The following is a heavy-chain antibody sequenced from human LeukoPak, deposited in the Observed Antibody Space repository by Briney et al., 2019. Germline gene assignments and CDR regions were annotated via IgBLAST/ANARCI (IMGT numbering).Heavy chain of an antibody. V-gene: IGHV3-30*04. D-gene: IGHD4-17*01. CDR2: ISYDGSNK. J-gene: IGHJ4*02. CDR3: ASAAVYGDPTNPYFDY. Sequence: PGGSLRLSCAASGFTFSSYAMHWVRQAPGKGLEWVAVISYDGSNKYYADSVKGRFTISRDNSKNTLCLQMNSLRAEDTAVYYCASAAVYGDPTNPYFDYWGQGTLVTVSS. CDR1: GFTFSSYA.